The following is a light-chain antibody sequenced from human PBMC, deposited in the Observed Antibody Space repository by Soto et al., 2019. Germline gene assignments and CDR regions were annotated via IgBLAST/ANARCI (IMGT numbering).Light chain of an antibody. J-gene: IGKJ1*01. CDR3: QQYSSSSPT. CDR1: QTISIY. V-gene: IGKV1-5*01. Sequence: DIQMTQSPSTLSASVGDRVTITCRASQTISIYLAWCQQRPGAAPKLLIYDASTLESGVPARFSGSGSGTEFTLTISSLQPDDFATYYCQQYSSSSPTFGQGTKVEIQ. CDR2: DAS.